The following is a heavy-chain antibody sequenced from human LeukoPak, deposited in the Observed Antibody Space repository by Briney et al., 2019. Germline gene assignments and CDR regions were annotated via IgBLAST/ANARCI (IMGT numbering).Heavy chain of an antibody. CDR1: GGSISSGSYY. J-gene: IGHJ5*02. V-gene: IGHV4-61*02. CDR3: ARERVWRYCGGDSCGWFDP. Sequence: SETLSLTCTVSGGSISSGSYYWSWIRQPAGKGLEWIGRICTSGSTNYNPSLKSRVTISVDTSKNQFSLKLSSVTAADTAVYYCARERVWRYCGGDSCGWFDPWGQGTLVTVSS. D-gene: IGHD2-21*02. CDR2: ICTSGST.